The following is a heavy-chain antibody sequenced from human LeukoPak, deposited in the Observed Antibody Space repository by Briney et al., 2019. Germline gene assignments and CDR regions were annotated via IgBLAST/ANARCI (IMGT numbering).Heavy chain of an antibody. CDR3: ASRIAVAGTSDY. D-gene: IGHD6-19*01. CDR2: MNPNSGNT. Sequence: ASVKVSCKASGYTFTSYDINWVRQATGQGLEWMGWMNPNSGNTGYAQKFQGRVTMTRNISISTAYMELGSLTSEDTAVYYRASRIAVAGTSDYWGQGTLVTVSS. V-gene: IGHV1-8*01. J-gene: IGHJ4*02. CDR1: GYTFTSYD.